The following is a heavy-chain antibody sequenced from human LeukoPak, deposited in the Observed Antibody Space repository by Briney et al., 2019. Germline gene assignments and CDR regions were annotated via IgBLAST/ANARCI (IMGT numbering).Heavy chain of an antibody. CDR3: ARGGYCSSTSCYVGALDAFDI. J-gene: IGHJ3*02. CDR1: GGTFSSYA. V-gene: IGHV1-69*05. Sequence: PGSSVKVSCKASGGTFSSYAISWVRQAPGQGLEWMGGIIPIFGTANYAQKFQGRVTITTDESTSTAYMELSSLRSEDTAVYYCARGGYCSSTSCYVGALDAFDIWGRGTMVTVSS. CDR2: IIPIFGTA. D-gene: IGHD2-2*01.